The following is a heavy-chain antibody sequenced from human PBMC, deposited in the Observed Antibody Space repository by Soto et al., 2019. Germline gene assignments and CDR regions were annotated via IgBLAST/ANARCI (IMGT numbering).Heavy chain of an antibody. V-gene: IGHV3-15*07. CDR2: IKSNAYGAAT. D-gene: IGHD1-26*01. CDR3: TTAGVHSGSYHWFDP. J-gene: IGHJ5*02. Sequence: GGSLRLSCGASGFTFSVAWMNWVRQAPGKGLEWVGRIKSNAYGAATDYTTPVKGRFTILRDDSKNTLYLQMTSLTTEDTAVYYCTTAGVHSGSYHWFDPWGPGALVTVSS. CDR1: GFTFSVAW.